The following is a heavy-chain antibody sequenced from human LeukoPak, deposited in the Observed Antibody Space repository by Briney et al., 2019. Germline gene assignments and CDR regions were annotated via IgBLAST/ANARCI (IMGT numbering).Heavy chain of an antibody. Sequence: ASQTLSLTCTVSGGSISSGGYYWSWIRQHPGKGLEWIAYIYYSGSTYYNPSLKSRVTMSVDTSKNQFSLELSSVTAADTAVYYCARDPGLIWFGESRNGMDVWGQGTTVTVSS. CDR1: GGSISSGGYY. D-gene: IGHD3-10*01. V-gene: IGHV4-31*03. CDR2: IYYSGST. CDR3: ARDPGLIWFGESRNGMDV. J-gene: IGHJ6*02.